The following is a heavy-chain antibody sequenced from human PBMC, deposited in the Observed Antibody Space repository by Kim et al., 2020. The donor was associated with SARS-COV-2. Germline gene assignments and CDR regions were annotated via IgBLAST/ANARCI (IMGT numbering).Heavy chain of an antibody. CDR1: GFTFRNAW. CDR2: IKSKTDGGTR. D-gene: IGHD3-22*01. CDR3: ATGEGSSYYDSSGYYPFHY. J-gene: IGHJ4*02. Sequence: GGSLRLSCAASGFTFRNAWMSWVRQAPGKGLEWVGRIKSKTDGGTRDFAATVKDRFSISRDDSKNTLYLQMSSLKTEDTAVYYCATGEGSSYYDSSGYYPFHYWGQGALVTVSS. V-gene: IGHV3-15*01.